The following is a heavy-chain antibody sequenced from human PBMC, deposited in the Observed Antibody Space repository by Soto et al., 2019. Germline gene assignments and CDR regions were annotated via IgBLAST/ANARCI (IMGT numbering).Heavy chain of an antibody. CDR1: GFSLSTSGVG. CDR3: AHRDPVAATVDY. Sequence: SGPTLVNPTQTLTLTCTFSGFSLSTSGVGVAWIRQPPGKALEWLALIYWNGDWRYSPSLKSRLTITKDTSKNQVVLTMTNMDPVDTATYYCAHRDPVAATVDYWSQATLVTVSS. D-gene: IGHD2-15*01. V-gene: IGHV2-5*01. CDR2: IYWNGDW. J-gene: IGHJ4*02.